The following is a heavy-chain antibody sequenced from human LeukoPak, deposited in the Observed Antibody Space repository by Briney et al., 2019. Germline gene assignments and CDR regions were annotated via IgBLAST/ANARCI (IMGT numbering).Heavy chain of an antibody. D-gene: IGHD3-10*01. Sequence: GASVKVSCKTSGYFFPSYGISWVRQAPGQGLEWIGWITPSNGNTHYAQNFQGRVTVTTDTSTSTAYMELRSLRSDDTAVYYCAREGRTWFGEFYYYYYYMDVWGKGTTVTVSS. CDR3: AREGRTWFGEFYYYYYYMDV. CDR2: ITPSNGNT. CDR1: GYFFPSYG. V-gene: IGHV1-18*01. J-gene: IGHJ6*03.